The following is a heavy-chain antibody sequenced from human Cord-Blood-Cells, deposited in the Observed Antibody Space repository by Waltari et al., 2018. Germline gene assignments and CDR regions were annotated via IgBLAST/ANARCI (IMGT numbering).Heavy chain of an antibody. J-gene: IGHJ2*01. CDR2: ISSSGSTR. CDR1: GFTFSSYE. CDR3: ARDTWYFDL. Sequence: EVQLVESGGGLVQPGGSLRLSCAASGFTFSSYEMNWVRQAPGKGREWVSVISSSGSTRYYADAVKGRFTISRDNAKNSLYLQMNRLRAEDTAVYYCARDTWYFDLWGRGTLVTVSS. V-gene: IGHV3-48*03.